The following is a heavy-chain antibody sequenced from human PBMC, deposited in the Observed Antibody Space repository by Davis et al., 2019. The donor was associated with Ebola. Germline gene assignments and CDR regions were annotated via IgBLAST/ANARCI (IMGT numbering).Heavy chain of an antibody. Sequence: ASVKVSCKVSGYTLTELSIHWVRQAPGKGLEWMGTFDREDGETISAQKFQDRVSMTEDTSTDTAYMTLNSLTSDDTAIYYCTMGGITGGFDYWGQGTLVTVSS. CDR1: GYTLTELS. V-gene: IGHV1-24*01. CDR2: FDREDGET. CDR3: TMGGITGGFDY. J-gene: IGHJ4*02. D-gene: IGHD3-16*01.